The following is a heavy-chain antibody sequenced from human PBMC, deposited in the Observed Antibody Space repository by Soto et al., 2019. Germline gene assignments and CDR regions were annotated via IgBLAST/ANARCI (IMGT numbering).Heavy chain of an antibody. CDR2: TSYDGSDK. V-gene: IGHV3-30*19. J-gene: IGHJ1*01. Sequence: QVQLVESGGGVVQPGTSLRVSCVGSGFTFRSYVMHWVRQAPGKGLEWVALTSYDGSDKYYDDSVRGLFTISRDNSRNTVDLQMDSMRLEDTALYCGARWGTTGGLDVWGQGTLVSVSS. D-gene: IGHD3-16*01. CDR1: GFTFRSYV. CDR3: ARWGTTGGLDV.